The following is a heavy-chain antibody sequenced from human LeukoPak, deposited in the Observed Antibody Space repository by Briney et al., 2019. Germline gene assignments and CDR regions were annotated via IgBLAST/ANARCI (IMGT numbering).Heavy chain of an antibody. J-gene: IGHJ5*02. V-gene: IGHV3-74*01. D-gene: IGHD1-26*01. CDR3: AGGGATAYNWFDP. CDR2: IDSDGSIT. Sequence: TGGSLRLSCAASGFTFSSHWMHWVRQVPGKGLVWVTHIDSDGSITTYADSVKGRFTISRDNARNTLYLQMNSLRAEDTAVYYCAGGGATAYNWFDPWGQGTLVTVSS. CDR1: GFTFSSHW.